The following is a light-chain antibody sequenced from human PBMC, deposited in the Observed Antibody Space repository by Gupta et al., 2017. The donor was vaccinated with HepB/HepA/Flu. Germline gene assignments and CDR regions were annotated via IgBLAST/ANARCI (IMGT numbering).Light chain of an antibody. CDR3: LRYAGTQLS. CDR2: TTS. V-gene: IGKV1-39*01. CDR1: QSIRNS. J-gene: IGKJ4*01. Sequence: DIQMTQTPPSLSASVGDRVTITCRASQSIRNSLNWFQQRSGRAPNLLIYTTSGVHVGVPTRFRGSGSGTDFTLTINNFQPEDFATYFCLRYAGTQLSFGWGTKVGI.